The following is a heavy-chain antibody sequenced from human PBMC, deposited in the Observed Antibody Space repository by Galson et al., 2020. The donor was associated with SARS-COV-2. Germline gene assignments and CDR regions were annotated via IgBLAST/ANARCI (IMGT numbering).Heavy chain of an antibody. V-gene: IGHV3-23*01. Sequence: GGSLRLSCAASGFTFSSYAMSWVRQAPGKGLEWVSAISGSGGSTYYADSVKGRFTISRDNSKNTLYLQMNSLRAEDTAVYYCAKKPYYYDSSGFKYYFDYWGQGTLVTVSS. J-gene: IGHJ4*02. CDR2: ISGSGGST. CDR3: AKKPYYYDSSGFKYYFDY. D-gene: IGHD3-22*01. CDR1: GFTFSSYA.